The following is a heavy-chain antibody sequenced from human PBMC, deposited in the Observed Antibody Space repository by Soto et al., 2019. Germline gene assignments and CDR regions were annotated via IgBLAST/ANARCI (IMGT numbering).Heavy chain of an antibody. D-gene: IGHD6-19*01. CDR3: ARDSSGWSHYGMDV. Sequence: QVQLQESGPGLVKPSETLSLTCTVSGGSVSSGSYYWSWIRQPPGKGLEWIGYIYYSGSTNYNPSLKRRVAISVDTSKNQFSLKLSSVTAADTAVYYCARDSSGWSHYGMDVWGQGATVTVSS. CDR1: GGSVSSGSYY. V-gene: IGHV4-61*01. J-gene: IGHJ6*02. CDR2: IYYSGST.